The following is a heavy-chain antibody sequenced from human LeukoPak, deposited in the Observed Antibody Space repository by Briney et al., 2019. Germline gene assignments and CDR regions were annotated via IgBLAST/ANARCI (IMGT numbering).Heavy chain of an antibody. J-gene: IGHJ4*02. CDR1: GFNFKNYN. CDR3: ARGRGDSYNLWGTHRDSGPTYFDF. CDR2: LSRCGDYL. D-gene: IGHD3-16*02. V-gene: IGHV3-21*01. Sequence: GGSLRLSCAASGFNFKNYNINWFRQAPGKGLEWVSYLSRCGDYLHYAESVRGRFTISKDNATDSMDMQLNSLRAQDPAVYYCARGRGDSYNLWGTHRDSGPTYFDFWGQGTLVSVSS.